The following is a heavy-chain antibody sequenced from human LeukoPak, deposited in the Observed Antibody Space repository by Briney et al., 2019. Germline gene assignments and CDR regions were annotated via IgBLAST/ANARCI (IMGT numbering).Heavy chain of an antibody. CDR2: INPSGGST. V-gene: IGHV1-46*01. J-gene: IGHJ6*03. Sequence: ASVKVSCKASGYTFTGYYMHWVRQAPGQGLEWMGIINPSGGSTSYAQKFQGRVTMTRDTSTSTVYMELSSLRSEDTAVYYCARADRQPVRTDWGRFGELSSYYYYMDVWGKGTTVTISS. D-gene: IGHD3-10*01. CDR1: GYTFTGYY. CDR3: ARADRQPVRTDWGRFGELSSYYYYMDV.